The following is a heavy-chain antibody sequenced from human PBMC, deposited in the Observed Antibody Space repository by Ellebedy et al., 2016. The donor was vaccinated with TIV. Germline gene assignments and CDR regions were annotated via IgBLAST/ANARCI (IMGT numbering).Heavy chain of an antibody. J-gene: IGHJ4*02. CDR1: GYTFTSYG. CDR3: AKFVDGDYEDY. D-gene: IGHD4-17*01. Sequence: AASVQVSCKPSGYTFTSYGISWVRQAPGQGLEWMGWINTYNGNTNYAQKLQGRVTMTTDTSTSTAYMELRSLISDDTAVYYCAKFVDGDYEDYWGQGALVTVSS. V-gene: IGHV1-18*04. CDR2: INTYNGNT.